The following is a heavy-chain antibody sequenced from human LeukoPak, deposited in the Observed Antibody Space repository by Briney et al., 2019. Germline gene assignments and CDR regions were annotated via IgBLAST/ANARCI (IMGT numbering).Heavy chain of an antibody. D-gene: IGHD6-19*01. J-gene: IGHJ6*04. V-gene: IGHV3-30*18. CDR1: GFTFSSYG. Sequence: PGGSLRLSCAASGFTFSSYGMHWVRQAPGKGLGWVAVISYDGSNKYYADSVKGRFTISRDNSKNTLYLQMNSLRAEDTAVYYCAKEKSLAVAGPYYYYYGMDVWGKGTTVTVSS. CDR2: ISYDGSNK. CDR3: AKEKSLAVAGPYYYYYGMDV.